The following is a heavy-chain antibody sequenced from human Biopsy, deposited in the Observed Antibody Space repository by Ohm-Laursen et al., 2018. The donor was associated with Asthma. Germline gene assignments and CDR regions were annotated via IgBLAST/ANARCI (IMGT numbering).Heavy chain of an antibody. Sequence: SLRLSCSAPGFTVSRDHMFWVRQAPGKGLEWVSVIYSGGISDTADSVRGRFTISRDFYKNTLYLQMDSLRAEDKAVYYCARGDSSGWSHYYFDYWGQGTLVTVSS. CDR2: IYSGGIS. J-gene: IGHJ4*02. CDR3: ARGDSSGWSHYYFDY. D-gene: IGHD6-19*01. V-gene: IGHV3-53*01. CDR1: GFTVSRDH.